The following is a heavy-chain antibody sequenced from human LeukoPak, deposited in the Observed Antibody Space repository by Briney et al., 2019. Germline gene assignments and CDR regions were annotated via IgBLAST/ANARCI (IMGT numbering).Heavy chain of an antibody. V-gene: IGHV1-2*04. CDR1: GYSVTGYY. D-gene: IGHD1-1*01. J-gene: IGHJ4*02. Sequence: ASVKDSCKASGYSVTGYYIHWVRQAPGQGLEWMGWINPNSGGTNYVQKFQGWVTMTRDTSISTAYMELNSLRSDDTAVYYCARDRAGTTSSFDYWGQGTLVTVSS. CDR3: ARDRAGTTSSFDY. CDR2: INPNSGGT.